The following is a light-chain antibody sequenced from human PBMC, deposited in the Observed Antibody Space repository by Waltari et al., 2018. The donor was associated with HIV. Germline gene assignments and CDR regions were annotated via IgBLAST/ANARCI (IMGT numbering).Light chain of an antibody. Sequence: DIQMTQSPSSVSASVGDRVTITCRASQGVSSWLAWYQQKPGKAPNLLIYAASSLQSGVPTRFIGSGSGTDYTLNISSLQPEDIATYYGQQANSFPRTFGQGTKVEIE. CDR1: QGVSSW. CDR2: AAS. J-gene: IGKJ1*01. CDR3: QQANSFPRT. V-gene: IGKV1-12*01.